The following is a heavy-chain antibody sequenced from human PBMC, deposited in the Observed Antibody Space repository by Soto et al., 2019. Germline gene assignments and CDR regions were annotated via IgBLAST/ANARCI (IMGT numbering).Heavy chain of an antibody. CDR3: ARLYLERRFDF. D-gene: IGHD1-1*01. CDR2: IFYSGST. CDR1: GGSFSGYY. Sequence: SETLSLTCAVYGGSFSGYYWSWIRQPPGKGLEWIGDIFYSGSTNYNPSLKSRVTISVDTSKNQFSLKLSSVTAADTAVYYCARLYLERRFDFWGRGTLVTVSS. V-gene: IGHV4-59*08. J-gene: IGHJ4*02.